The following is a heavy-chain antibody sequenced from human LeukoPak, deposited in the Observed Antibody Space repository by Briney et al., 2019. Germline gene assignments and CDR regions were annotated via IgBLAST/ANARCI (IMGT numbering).Heavy chain of an antibody. D-gene: IGHD1-1*01. CDR3: TRPGTTGTTI. V-gene: IGHV5-51*01. J-gene: IGHJ4*02. Sequence: GGSLQISCKGYGSRFTRNWIGWVRPVPGKGLEWMGIIYPDDSDTRSSPSLQGQVTISADNSISTAFLQWNSLKASDTATYYCTRPGTTGTTIWGQGTLVIVSS. CDR1: GSRFTRNW. CDR2: IYPDDSDT.